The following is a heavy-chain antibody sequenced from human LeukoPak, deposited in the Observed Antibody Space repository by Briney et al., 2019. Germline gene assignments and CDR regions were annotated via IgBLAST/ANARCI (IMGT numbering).Heavy chain of an antibody. CDR3: ARVREYYDILTGVVGGAFDI. D-gene: IGHD3-9*01. V-gene: IGHV1-46*01. CDR1: GYTFTSYY. CDR2: INPSGGST. J-gene: IGHJ3*02. Sequence: GASVTVSCKASGYTFTSYYMHWVRQAPGQGLEWMGIINPSGGSTSYAQKFQGRVTMTRDTSTSTVYMELSSLRSEDTAVYYCARVREYYDILTGVVGGAFDIWGQGTMVTVSS.